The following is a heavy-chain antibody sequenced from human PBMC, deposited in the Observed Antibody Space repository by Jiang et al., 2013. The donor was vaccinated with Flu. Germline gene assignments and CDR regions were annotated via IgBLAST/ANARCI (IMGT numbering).Heavy chain of an antibody. CDR1: GFTFSSYA. CDR2: ISSDGSNK. CDR3: ARDDYDSSSYYEGILGY. J-gene: IGHJ4*02. V-gene: IGHV3-30-3*01. D-gene: IGHD3-22*01. Sequence: QLVESGGGVVQPGRSLRLSCAASGFTFSSYALHWVRQAPGKGLEWMAVISSDGSNKYYADSVKGRFTISRDNSKNTLYLQMNSLRGEDTAVYYCARDDYDSSSYYEGILGYWGQGTLVTVSS.